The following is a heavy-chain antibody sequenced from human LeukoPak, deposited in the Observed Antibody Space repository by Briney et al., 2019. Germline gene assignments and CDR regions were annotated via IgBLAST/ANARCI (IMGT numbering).Heavy chain of an antibody. Sequence: QAGGSLRLSCAASGFTFSNYPMHWVRQAPGKGLEWVAVVSRDGISKYYPDSVRGRFTISRDNSKNTLYLEVNSLRGEDTAVFYCARGIPNAFDIWGQGTMVTVSS. CDR3: ARGIPNAFDI. CDR1: GFTFSNYP. V-gene: IGHV3-30-3*01. J-gene: IGHJ3*02. CDR2: VSRDGISK.